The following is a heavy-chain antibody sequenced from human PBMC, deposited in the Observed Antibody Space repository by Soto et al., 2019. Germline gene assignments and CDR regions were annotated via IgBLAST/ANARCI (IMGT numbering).Heavy chain of an antibody. CDR3: ARTGGMDV. Sequence: SETLSLTCTVSGGSISSYYWSWIRQPPGKGLEWIGYIYYSGSTNYNPSLKSRVTISVDTSKNQFSLKVNFVTPADTAVYYCARTGGMDVWGPGATVTVSS. V-gene: IGHV4-59*12. CDR2: IYYSGST. CDR1: GGSISSYY. J-gene: IGHJ6*02.